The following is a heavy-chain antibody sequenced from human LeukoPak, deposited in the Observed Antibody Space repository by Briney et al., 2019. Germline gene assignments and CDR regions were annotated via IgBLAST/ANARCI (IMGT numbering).Heavy chain of an antibody. D-gene: IGHD3-10*01. V-gene: IGHV4-59*08. J-gene: IGHJ5*02. Sequence: SETLSLTCTVSGGSISSYYWSWIRQPPGKGLEWIGYIYYSGSPYYNPSLKSRVTISVDTSKNQFSLKLSSVTAADTAVYYCARAEGRWFDPWGQGTLVTVSS. CDR3: ARAEGRWFDP. CDR2: IYYSGSP. CDR1: GGSISSYY.